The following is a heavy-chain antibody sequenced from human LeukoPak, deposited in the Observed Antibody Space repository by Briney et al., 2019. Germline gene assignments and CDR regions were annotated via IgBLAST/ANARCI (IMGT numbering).Heavy chain of an antibody. CDR2: IYYSGST. J-gene: IGHJ4*02. Sequence: PSETLSLTCTVSGGSISSSSYYWGWIRQPPGKGLEWIGSIYYSGSTYYNPSLKSRVTISVDTSKNQFSLKLSSVTAADTAVYYCARLWRFGERGVGYFDYWGQGTLVTASS. CDR1: GGSISSSSYY. V-gene: IGHV4-39*01. D-gene: IGHD3-10*01. CDR3: ARLWRFGERGVGYFDY.